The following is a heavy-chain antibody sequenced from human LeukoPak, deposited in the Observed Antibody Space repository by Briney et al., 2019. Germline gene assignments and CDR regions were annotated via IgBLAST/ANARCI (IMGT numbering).Heavy chain of an antibody. CDR2: ISSSSSYI. Sequence: GGSLRLSCAASGFTFSSYSMNWVRQAPGKGLEWVSSISSSSSYIYYADSVKGRFTISRDNAKNSLYLQMNSLRAEDTAVYYCARGVRIAAAGVVRYYFDYWGQGTLVTVSS. V-gene: IGHV3-21*01. J-gene: IGHJ4*02. CDR3: ARGVRIAAAGVVRYYFDY. D-gene: IGHD6-13*01. CDR1: GFTFSSYS.